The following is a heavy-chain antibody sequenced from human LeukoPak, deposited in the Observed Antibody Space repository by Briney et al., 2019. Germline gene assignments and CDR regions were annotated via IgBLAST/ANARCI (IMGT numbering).Heavy chain of an antibody. J-gene: IGHJ4*02. CDR2: INPNSGGT. CDR1: GYTFTGYY. D-gene: IGHD1-26*01. CDR3: ARSLARYSGSYGSGY. V-gene: IGHV1-2*02. Sequence: ASVKVSCKASGYTFTGYYMHWVRQAPGQGLEWMGWINPNSGGTNYAQKFQGRVTMTRDTSISTAYMELSRLRPDDTAVYYCARSLARYSGSYGSGYWGQGTLVTVSS.